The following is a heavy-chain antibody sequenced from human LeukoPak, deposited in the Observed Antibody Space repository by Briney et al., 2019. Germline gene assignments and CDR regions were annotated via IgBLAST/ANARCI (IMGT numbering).Heavy chain of an antibody. Sequence: GASVKVSCKVSGYTLTELSMHWVRQAPGKGLEWMGGFDPEDGETIYAQEFQGRVTMTEDTSTDTAYMELSSLRSEDTAVYYCATDIDSSGYYLFDYWGQGTLVTVSS. CDR3: ATDIDSSGYYLFDY. CDR2: FDPEDGET. V-gene: IGHV1-24*01. J-gene: IGHJ4*02. CDR1: GYTLTELS. D-gene: IGHD3-22*01.